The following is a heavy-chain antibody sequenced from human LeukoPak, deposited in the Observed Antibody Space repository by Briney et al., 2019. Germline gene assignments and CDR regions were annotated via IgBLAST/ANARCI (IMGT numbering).Heavy chain of an antibody. Sequence: GESLKITCKGSGYSFTSYWIGWVRQMPGKGLEWMGIIYPGDSDTRYSPSFQGQVTISADKSISTAYLQWSSLKASDTAMYYCARVGPLSEVDRYFDYWGQGTLVTVSS. CDR2: IYPGDSDT. CDR1: GYSFTSYW. D-gene: IGHD2-15*01. V-gene: IGHV5-51*01. J-gene: IGHJ4*02. CDR3: ARVGPLSEVDRYFDY.